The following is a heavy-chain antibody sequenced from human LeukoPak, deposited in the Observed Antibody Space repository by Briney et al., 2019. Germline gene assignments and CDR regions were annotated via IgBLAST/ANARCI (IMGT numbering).Heavy chain of an antibody. Sequence: GGSLRLSCAASGFTFSSYGMHWVRQAPGKGLEGVAFIQYDGSNKYYADSVKGRFTISRDNSKNTLYLQMNSLRAEDTAVYYCAKEPGIAAAGLDAFDIWGQGTMVTVSS. V-gene: IGHV3-30*02. CDR3: AKEPGIAAAGLDAFDI. CDR1: GFTFSSYG. D-gene: IGHD6-13*01. J-gene: IGHJ3*02. CDR2: IQYDGSNK.